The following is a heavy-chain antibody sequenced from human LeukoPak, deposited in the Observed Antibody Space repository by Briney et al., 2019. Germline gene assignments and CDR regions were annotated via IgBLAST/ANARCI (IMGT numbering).Heavy chain of an antibody. Sequence: GGSLRLSCAASGFTFSSYAMSWVRQAPGKGLEWVANIKQDGSEKYYVDSVKGRFTISRDNAKNSLYLQMNSLRAEDTAVYYCARALSDSGGYQAYFDYWGQGTLVTVSS. CDR2: IKQDGSEK. CDR3: ARALSDSGGYQAYFDY. V-gene: IGHV3-7*01. CDR1: GFTFSSYA. J-gene: IGHJ4*02. D-gene: IGHD3-22*01.